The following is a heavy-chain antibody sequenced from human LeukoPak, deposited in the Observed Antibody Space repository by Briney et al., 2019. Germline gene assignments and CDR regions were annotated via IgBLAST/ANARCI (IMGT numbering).Heavy chain of an antibody. CDR2: IYPGRST. D-gene: IGHD3-3*01. CDR3: SGAYDFPSRGYYYMDV. Sequence: SETLSLTCTVSGGSISSYYWSWIRQPAGMGLEWIGRIYPGRSTNYTPHLKSRVTMSVGTPKNQFSLMLSSVTAADTAVYYCSGAYDFPSRGYYYMDVWGKGTTVTVSS. J-gene: IGHJ6*03. CDR1: GGSISSYY. V-gene: IGHV4-4*07.